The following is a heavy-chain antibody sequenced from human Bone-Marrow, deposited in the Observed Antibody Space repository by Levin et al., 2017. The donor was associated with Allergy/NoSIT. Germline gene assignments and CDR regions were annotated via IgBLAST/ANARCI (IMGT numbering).Heavy chain of an antibody. CDR1: GFAVSNFW. D-gene: IGHD1-14*01. J-gene: IGHJ4*02. CDR2: ISADGKST. CDR3: ARDNPDY. V-gene: IGHV3-74*01. Sequence: SGGSLRLSCAASGFAVSNFWMHWVRQAPGKGLVWLSRISADGKSTHYADSVKGRFTISRDIAKNTVYLQMNSLRAEDAALYYCARDNPDYWGQGTLVTVSS.